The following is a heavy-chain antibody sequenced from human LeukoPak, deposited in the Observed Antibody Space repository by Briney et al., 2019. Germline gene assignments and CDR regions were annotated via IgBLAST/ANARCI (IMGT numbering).Heavy chain of an antibody. D-gene: IGHD3-16*01. CDR1: GGTFSSYA. Sequence: SVKVSCKASGGTFSSYAISWVRQAPGQGLEWMGGIIPIFGTANYAQKFQGRVTITADESTSTAYMELSSLRSEDTAVYYCARAPGGAMDWQYFQHWGQGTLVTVSS. CDR3: ARAPGGAMDWQYFQH. V-gene: IGHV1-69*01. CDR2: IIPIFGTA. J-gene: IGHJ1*01.